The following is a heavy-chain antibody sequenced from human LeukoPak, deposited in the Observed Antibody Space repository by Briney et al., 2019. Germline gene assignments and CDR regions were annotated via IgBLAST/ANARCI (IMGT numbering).Heavy chain of an antibody. CDR3: AREIKPTTVTTGDY. V-gene: IGHV1-18*01. CDR1: GYTFMSHG. CDR2: ISAYNGNT. D-gene: IGHD4-17*01. Sequence: ASVKVSCKAYGYTFMSHGISWVRQAPGQGLEWMGWISAYNGNTNYAQKLQGRVTMTTDTSTSTAYMELRGLRSDDTAVYYCAREIKPTTVTTGDYWGQGTLVTVSS. J-gene: IGHJ4*02.